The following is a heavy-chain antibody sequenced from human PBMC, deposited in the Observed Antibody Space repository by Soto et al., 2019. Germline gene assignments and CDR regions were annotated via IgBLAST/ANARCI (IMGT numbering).Heavy chain of an antibody. CDR2: IYYSGST. V-gene: IGHV4-59*01. CDR1: VGSISSYY. Sequence: SETLSLTCSVSVGSISSYYWSWIRQPPGKGLEWIGYIYYSGSTNYNPSLKSRVTISVDTSKNQFSLKLSSVTAADTAVYYCARGGSGYDFDYWGQGTLVTVSS. D-gene: IGHD3-22*01. CDR3: ARGGSGYDFDY. J-gene: IGHJ4*02.